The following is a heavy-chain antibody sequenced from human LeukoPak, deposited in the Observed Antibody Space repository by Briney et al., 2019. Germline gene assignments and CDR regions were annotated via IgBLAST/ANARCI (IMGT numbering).Heavy chain of an antibody. CDR1: GDSISSYNYF. D-gene: IGHD3-22*01. CDR2: IYYRGNT. V-gene: IGHV4-39*01. J-gene: IGHJ4*02. Sequence: SETLSLTCTVSGDSISSYNYFWGWIRQPPGKGLEWIGSIYYRGNTYYNPSPKSRVTISADTSKNQFSLKVTSVTAADTAVYYCARASSGYYWDFDYWGQGTLVTVSS. CDR3: ARASSGYYWDFDY.